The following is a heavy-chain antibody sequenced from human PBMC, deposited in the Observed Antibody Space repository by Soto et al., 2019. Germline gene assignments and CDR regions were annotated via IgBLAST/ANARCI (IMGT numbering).Heavy chain of an antibody. CDR2: LYYTGNT. CDR1: GAPISVFY. CDR3: ARGGSEGGLDI. J-gene: IGHJ6*02. D-gene: IGHD3-10*01. V-gene: IGHV4-59*01. Sequence: QIQLQESGPGVVKPSETLSLTCTVSGAPISVFYWTWIRQAPGKGLEWIGYLYYTGNTNYNPSLKSRVAMSMDTSKKHFYLTLTSATAADTAMYFCARGGSEGGLDIWGQGTTVTVSS.